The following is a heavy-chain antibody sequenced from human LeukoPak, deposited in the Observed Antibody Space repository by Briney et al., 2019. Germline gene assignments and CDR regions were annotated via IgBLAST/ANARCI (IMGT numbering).Heavy chain of an antibody. J-gene: IGHJ4*02. CDR1: GFTFSSYG. D-gene: IGHD3-16*02. V-gene: IGHV3-30*18. Sequence: PGRSLRLSCAGSGFTFSSYGMHWVRQAPGKGLEWVAVISHDGSNKFYADSVKGRFTVSRDDAKHTLYLQMNSLRVEDTAVYFCTKGGRAAHISYYFDQWGQGSLVTVSS. CDR2: ISHDGSNK. CDR3: TKGGRAAHISYYFDQ.